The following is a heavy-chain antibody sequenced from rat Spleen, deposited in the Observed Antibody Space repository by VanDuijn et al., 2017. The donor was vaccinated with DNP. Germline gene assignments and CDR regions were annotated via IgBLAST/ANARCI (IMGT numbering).Heavy chain of an antibody. V-gene: IGHV5-27*01. J-gene: IGHJ2*01. Sequence: EVQLVESGGGLVQPGKSLKLSCAASGFTFSDYYMAWVRQAPTKGLEWVATINTRGGTTYYRDSVKGRFTISRDNAKSTLYLQMNSLRSEDTATYYCTRDPLLLGFDYWGQGVMVTVSS. D-gene: IGHD1-1*01. CDR1: GFTFSDYY. CDR2: INTRGGTT. CDR3: TRDPLLLGFDY.